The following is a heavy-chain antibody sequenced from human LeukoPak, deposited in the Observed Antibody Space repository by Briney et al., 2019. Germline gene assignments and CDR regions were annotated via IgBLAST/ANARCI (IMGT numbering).Heavy chain of an antibody. CDR2: IVPILGTA. CDR1: GYTFTGYY. D-gene: IGHD5-18*01. J-gene: IGHJ4*02. Sequence: SVKVSCKASGYTFTGYYMHWVRQAPGQGLEWMGGIVPILGTANYAQKFQGRVTITADDSTGTAYMELTSLRSADTAVYYCARSQGYSYGSSYWGQGTLVTVSS. CDR3: ARSQGYSYGSSY. V-gene: IGHV1-69*13.